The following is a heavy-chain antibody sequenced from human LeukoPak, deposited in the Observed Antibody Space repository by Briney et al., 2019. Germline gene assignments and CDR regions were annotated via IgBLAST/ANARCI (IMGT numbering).Heavy chain of an antibody. D-gene: IGHD3-22*01. CDR2: IYYSGST. J-gene: IGHJ4*02. V-gene: IGHV4-59*01. CDR1: GGSISSYY. Sequence: SETLSLTCTVSGGSISSYYWSWIRQPPGKGLEWIGCIYYSGSTNYNPSLKSRVTISVDTSKNQFSLRLSSVTAADTAVYYCARDTHYYDSSGYPVGYFDYWGQGTLVTVSS. CDR3: ARDTHYYDSSGYPVGYFDY.